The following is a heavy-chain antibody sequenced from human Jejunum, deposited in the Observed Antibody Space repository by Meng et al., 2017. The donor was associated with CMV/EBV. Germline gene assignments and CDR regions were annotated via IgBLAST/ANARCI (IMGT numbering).Heavy chain of an antibody. CDR2: IRYDGSNQ. Sequence: ASGFTFGGFGMHWIRQAPGKGLEWVAFIRYDGSNQYYADSVKGRFTISSDNSKNTLSLHMNSLRPEDTAVFYCAKEEGTGGTPDCWGQGTLVTVSS. CDR3: AKEEGTGGTPDC. D-gene: IGHD3/OR15-3a*01. CDR1: GFTFGGFG. V-gene: IGHV3-30*02. J-gene: IGHJ4*02.